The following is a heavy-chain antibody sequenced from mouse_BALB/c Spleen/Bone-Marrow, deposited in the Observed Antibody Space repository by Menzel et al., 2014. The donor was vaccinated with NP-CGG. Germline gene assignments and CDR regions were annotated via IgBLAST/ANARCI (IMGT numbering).Heavy chain of an antibody. D-gene: IGHD2-3*01. CDR2: ISYSGNT. CDR3: ATYDGYCFDY. J-gene: IGHJ2*01. Sequence: VQLKQSGPSLVRPSQTLSLTCSVTGDSITSGYWNWVRRFPGNKLEYMGYISYSGNTYYNPSLKSRISITRDTSKNQYYLQLNSLTTEDTASYYCATYDGYCFDYWGQGTTLTVSS. V-gene: IGHV3-8*02. CDR1: GDSITSGY.